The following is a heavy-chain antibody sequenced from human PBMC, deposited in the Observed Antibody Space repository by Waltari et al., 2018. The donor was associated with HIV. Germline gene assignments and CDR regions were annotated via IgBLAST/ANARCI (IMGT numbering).Heavy chain of an antibody. CDR2: IYSGGST. V-gene: IGHV3-66*01. J-gene: IGHJ6*02. CDR1: GFTVSSNY. Sequence: EVQLVESGGDLVQPGGSLRLSCAASGFTVSSNYMSWVCQAPGKGLEWVLVIYSGGSTYYADSVKGRFTISRDNSKNTLYLQMNSLRAEDTAVYYCARDTGRSYGYFGMDVWGQGTTVTVSS. D-gene: IGHD5-18*01. CDR3: ARDTGRSYGYFGMDV.